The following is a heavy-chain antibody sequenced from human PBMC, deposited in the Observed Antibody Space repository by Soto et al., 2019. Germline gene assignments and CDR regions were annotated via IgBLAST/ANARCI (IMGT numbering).Heavy chain of an antibody. CDR2: IIPIFGTA. J-gene: IGHJ4*02. CDR3: ARAQPRGYSYDN. D-gene: IGHD5-18*01. CDR1: GYTFTSYA. Sequence: ASVKVSCKASGYTFTSYAISWVRQAPGQGLEWMGGIIPIFGTANYAQKFQGRVTITADESTSTAYMELSSLRSEDTAVYYCARAQPRGYSYDNWGQGTLVTVSS. V-gene: IGHV1-69*13.